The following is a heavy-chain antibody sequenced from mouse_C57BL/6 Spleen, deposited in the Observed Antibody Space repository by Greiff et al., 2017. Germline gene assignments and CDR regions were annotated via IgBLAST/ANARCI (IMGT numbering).Heavy chain of an antibody. CDR3: AREGYYGSSSYYAMDY. J-gene: IGHJ4*01. Sequence: EVQRVESGGGLVKPGGSLKLSCAASGFTFSDYGMHWVRQAPEKGLEWVAYISSGSSTIYYADTVKGRFTISRDNAKNTLFLQMTSLRSEDTAMYYCAREGYYGSSSYYAMDYWGQGTSVTVSS. CDR1: GFTFSDYG. V-gene: IGHV5-17*01. D-gene: IGHD1-1*01. CDR2: ISSGSSTI.